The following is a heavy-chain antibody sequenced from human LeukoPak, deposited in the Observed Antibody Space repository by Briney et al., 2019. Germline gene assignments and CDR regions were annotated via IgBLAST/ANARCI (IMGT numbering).Heavy chain of an antibody. V-gene: IGHV1-2*02. J-gene: IGHJ5*02. CDR2: INPTSGGT. D-gene: IGHD3-3*01. CDR1: GYTFTAYY. CDR3: ARRRAYYDFWSP. Sequence: SVKVSCKASGYTFTAYYMHWVRQAPGQGLEWMGWINPTSGGTNYAQKFQGRVTMTRDTSISTAYMELSRLRSDDTAVYYCARRRAYYDFWSPWGQGTLVTVSS.